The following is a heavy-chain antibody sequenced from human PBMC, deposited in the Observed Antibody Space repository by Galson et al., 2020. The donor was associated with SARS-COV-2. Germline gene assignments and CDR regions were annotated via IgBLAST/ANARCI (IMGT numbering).Heavy chain of an antibody. CDR3: ARDGNWKPDY. CDR1: GFTFSSYW. CDR2: IKSDGSDA. Sequence: GGSLRLSCAASGFTFSSYWMHWVRQAPGEGLVWVSRIKSDGSDAKYADSVKGRFTISRDNAKNTLYLQLNSLRVEDTAVYYCARDGNWKPDYWGQGTLVTVPS. D-gene: IGHD1-1*01. J-gene: IGHJ4*02. V-gene: IGHV3-74*03.